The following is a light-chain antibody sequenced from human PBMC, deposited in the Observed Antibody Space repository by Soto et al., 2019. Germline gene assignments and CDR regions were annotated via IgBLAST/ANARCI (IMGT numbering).Light chain of an antibody. Sequence: QSVLTQPPSVSGVPGQRVTISCTGSSSNIGAGYDVHWYQQLPGTAPKLLIYGNSNRPSGVPDRFSGSKSGTSASLAITGLQAEDEADYYCQSYDSNLSGSYVFGTGTKVTVL. V-gene: IGLV1-40*01. CDR3: QSYDSNLSGSYV. CDR2: GNS. CDR1: SSNIGAGYD. J-gene: IGLJ1*01.